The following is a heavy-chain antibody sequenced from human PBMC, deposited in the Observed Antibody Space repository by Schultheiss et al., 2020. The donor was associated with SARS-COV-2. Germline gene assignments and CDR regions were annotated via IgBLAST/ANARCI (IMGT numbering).Heavy chain of an antibody. J-gene: IGHJ6*02. CDR3: ARGPQSKQWLVLKYYYGMDV. V-gene: IGHV3-53*05. CDR2: IYSGGST. D-gene: IGHD6-19*01. Sequence: GGSLRLSCAASGFTVSSNYMSWVRQAPGKGLEWVSVIYSGGSTYYADSVKGRFTISRDNSKNTLYLQMNSLRAEDTAVYYCARGPQSKQWLVLKYYYGMDVWGQGTTVTVSS. CDR1: GFTVSSNY.